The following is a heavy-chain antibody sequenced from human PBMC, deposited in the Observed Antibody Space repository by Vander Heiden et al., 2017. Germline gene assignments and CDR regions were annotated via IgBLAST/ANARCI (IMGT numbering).Heavy chain of an antibody. V-gene: IGHV1-69*01. CDR1: GGTFSSYA. CDR2: IIPIFGTA. J-gene: IGHJ3*02. D-gene: IGHD3-22*01. Sequence: QVQLVQSGAEVKKPGSSVKVSCKASGGTFSSYAISWVRQAPGQGLEWMGGIIPIFGTANYAQKFQGRVTITADESTSTAYMELSSLRSEDTAVYYCASGTRIVVVISPVGPHDAFDIWGQGTMVTVSS. CDR3: ASGTRIVVVISPVGPHDAFDI.